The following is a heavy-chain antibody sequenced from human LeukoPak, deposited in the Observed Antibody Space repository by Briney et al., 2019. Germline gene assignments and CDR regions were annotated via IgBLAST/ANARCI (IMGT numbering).Heavy chain of an antibody. CDR2: ISGSGGST. CDR3: ARDGGYSYDKKGCFEK. V-gene: IGHV3-23*01. J-gene: IGHJ4*02. CDR1: GFTFSSYG. Sequence: QSGGSLRLSCAASGFTFSSYGMSWVRQAPGKGLEWVSAISGSGGSTYYADSVKGRFTISRDNSKNTLYLQMNSLRAEDTAVYYCARDGGYSYDKKGCFEKWGQGTLVTVSS. D-gene: IGHD5-18*01.